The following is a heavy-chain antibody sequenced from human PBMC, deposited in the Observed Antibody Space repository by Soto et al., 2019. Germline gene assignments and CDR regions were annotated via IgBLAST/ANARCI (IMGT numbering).Heavy chain of an antibody. CDR3: ARDKKLSITIEAAGTEGMEV. V-gene: IGHV3-11*04. Sequence: PGGSLRLSCAASGFTFSDYYMSWIRQAPGKGLEWVSYISSSGSTIYYADSVKGRFTISRDNAKNSLYLQMNSLRAEDTAVYYCARDKKLSITIEAAGTEGMEVWGQGTTVTAP. J-gene: IGHJ6*02. CDR2: ISSSGSTI. CDR1: GFTFSDYY. D-gene: IGHD6-13*01.